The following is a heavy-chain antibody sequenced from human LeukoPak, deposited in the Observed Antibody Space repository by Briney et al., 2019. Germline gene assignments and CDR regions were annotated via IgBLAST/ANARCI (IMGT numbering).Heavy chain of an antibody. CDR2: INTDGSST. CDR1: GFTFSSYW. CDR3: ARDFDSSGYYRRSAFDI. J-gene: IGHJ3*02. D-gene: IGHD3-22*01. V-gene: IGHV3-74*01. Sequence: GGSLRLSCAASGFTFSSYWMHWVRQAPGKGLVWVSRINTDGSSTSYADSVKGRFTISRDNAKNTLYLQMNSLRAEDTAVYYCARDFDSSGYYRRSAFDIWGQGTMVTVSS.